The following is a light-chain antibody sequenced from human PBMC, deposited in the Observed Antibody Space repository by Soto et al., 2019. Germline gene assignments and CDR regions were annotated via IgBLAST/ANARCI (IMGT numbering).Light chain of an antibody. CDR2: GAS. V-gene: IGKV3-20*01. J-gene: IGKJ1*01. CDR1: QSVSSSY. Sequence: EIVLTQSPGTLSLSPGERATLSCRASQSVSSSYLAWYQQKLGQAPRLLIYGASSRATGIPDRFSGSGSGTDFNLTISRLEPEDFAVYYCQQYGSLPWTFGQGTKVEIK. CDR3: QQYGSLPWT.